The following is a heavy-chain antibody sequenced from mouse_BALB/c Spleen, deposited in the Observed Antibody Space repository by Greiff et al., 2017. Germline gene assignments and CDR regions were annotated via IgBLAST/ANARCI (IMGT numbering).Heavy chain of an antibody. CDR3: ARTGTCYFDY. J-gene: IGHJ2*01. CDR2: ISSGSSTI. Sequence: EVKLVESGGGLVQPGGSRKLSCAAFGFTFSSFGMHWVRQAPEKGLEWVAYISSGSSTIYYADTVKGRFTISRDNPKNTLFLQMTSLRSEDTAMYYCARTGTCYFDYWGQGTTLTVSS. D-gene: IGHD4-1*01. V-gene: IGHV5-17*02. CDR1: GFTFSSFG.